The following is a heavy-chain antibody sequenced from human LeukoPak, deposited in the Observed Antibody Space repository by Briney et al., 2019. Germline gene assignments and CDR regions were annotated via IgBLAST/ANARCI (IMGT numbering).Heavy chain of an antibody. V-gene: IGHV3-48*01. J-gene: IGHJ4*02. CDR2: ISSSSSTI. CDR3: ARGFRVFDY. CDR1: GFTFSSYS. Sequence: PGGSLRLSCAASGFTFSSYSMNWVRQAPGKGLEWVSYISSSSSTIYCADSMKGRFTISRDNAKNSLYLQMNSLRAEDTAVYYCARGFRVFDYWGQGTLVTVSS.